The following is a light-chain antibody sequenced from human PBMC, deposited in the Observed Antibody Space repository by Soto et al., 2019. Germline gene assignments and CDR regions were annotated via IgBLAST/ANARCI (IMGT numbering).Light chain of an antibody. V-gene: IGKV3-11*01. CDR3: KQSKSFPLT. Sequence: EIVLTQYPATLSSSPGERSTLSCMASQTVNSRLAWYQHKPGQAPRLLIYIASTLQSGVPSRFSGSGSGTDFTLTISSLQPEDFATYYCKQSKSFPLTFGGGTQVDIK. CDR1: QTVNSR. CDR2: IAS. J-gene: IGKJ4*01.